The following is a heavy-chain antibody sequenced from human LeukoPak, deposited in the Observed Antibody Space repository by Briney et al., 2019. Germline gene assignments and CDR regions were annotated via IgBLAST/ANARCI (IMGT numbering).Heavy chain of an antibody. Sequence: PGGSLRLSCAASGFTFSSYAMSWVRQAPGKGLEWVSAISGSGGSTYYADSVKGRFTISRDNSRNTLYLTMDSLRAEDTAVYFCGRDPNGNYMGAFDFWGQGTMVTVSS. CDR2: ISGSGGST. J-gene: IGHJ3*01. V-gene: IGHV3-23*01. CDR1: GFTFSSYA. CDR3: GRDPNGNYMGAFDF. D-gene: IGHD4-17*01.